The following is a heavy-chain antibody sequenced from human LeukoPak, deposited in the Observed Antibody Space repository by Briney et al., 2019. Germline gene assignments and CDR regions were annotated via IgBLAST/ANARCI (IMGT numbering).Heavy chain of an antibody. Sequence: ASVKVSCKASGYTFTGYYMHRVRQAPGQGLEWMGWINPNSGGTNYAKKSQGRVTMTIETSITTAYMELSRLRSDDTAVYYCARVKSPSYGYSVFDYWGQGTLVTVSS. CDR1: GYTFTGYY. D-gene: IGHD5-18*01. CDR3: ARVKSPSYGYSVFDY. CDR2: INPNSGGT. V-gene: IGHV1-2*02. J-gene: IGHJ4*02.